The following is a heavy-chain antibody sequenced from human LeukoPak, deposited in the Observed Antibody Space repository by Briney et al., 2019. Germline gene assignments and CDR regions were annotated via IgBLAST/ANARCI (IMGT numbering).Heavy chain of an antibody. Sequence: QTGGSLRLSCAASGFTFSSYWMSWVRQAPGKGLEWVANIKQDGSEKYYVDSVRGRFTISRDNAKNSLYLQMNSLRAEDTAVYYCARDEIVGATLFDYWGQGTLVTVSS. CDR1: GFTFSSYW. J-gene: IGHJ4*02. CDR2: IKQDGSEK. CDR3: ARDEIVGATLFDY. D-gene: IGHD1-26*01. V-gene: IGHV3-7*01.